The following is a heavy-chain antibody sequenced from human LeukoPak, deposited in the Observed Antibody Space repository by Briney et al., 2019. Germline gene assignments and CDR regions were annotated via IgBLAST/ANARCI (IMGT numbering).Heavy chain of an antibody. CDR3: ARVSVDVGTVDTIFGVNRSDGMDV. CDR2: ISAYNGNT. CDR1: GYTFTSYG. Sequence: ASVKVSCKASGYTFTSYGISWVRQAPGQGLEWMGWISAYNGNTNYAQKLQGRVTMTTDTSTSTAYMELRSLRSDDTAVYYCARVSVDVGTVDTIFGVNRSDGMDVWGQGTTVTVSS. V-gene: IGHV1-18*01. D-gene: IGHD3-3*01. J-gene: IGHJ6*02.